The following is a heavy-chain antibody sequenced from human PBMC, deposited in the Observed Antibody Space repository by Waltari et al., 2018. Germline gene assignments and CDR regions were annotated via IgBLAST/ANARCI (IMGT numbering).Heavy chain of an antibody. Sequence: EVQLVESGGGLVQPGGSLRLSCAASGFPFSTHWMGWDRQAPGKGLEWVANIKGDGGETYYVDSVKGRLTVSRDNAKNSLYLQMDSLRAEDTAVYYCARHGYYTFDFWGQGTLVTVSS. D-gene: IGHD4-17*01. CDR3: ARHGYYTFDF. V-gene: IGHV3-7*01. CDR2: IKGDGGET. J-gene: IGHJ4*02. CDR1: GFPFSTHW.